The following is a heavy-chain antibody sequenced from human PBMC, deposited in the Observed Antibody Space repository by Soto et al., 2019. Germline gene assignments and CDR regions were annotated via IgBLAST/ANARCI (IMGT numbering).Heavy chain of an antibody. CDR2: INSDGSST. D-gene: IGHD3-10*01. J-gene: IGHJ6*03. CDR1: GFTFSSYW. CDR3: ARDERSLLWFGESSYYYYYMDV. V-gene: IGHV3-74*01. Sequence: GGSLRLSCAASGFTFSSYWMHWVRQAPGKGLVWVSRINSDGSSTSYADSVKGRFTISRDNAKNTLYLQMNSLRAEDMAVYYCARDERSLLWFGESSYYYYYMDVWGKGTTVTVSS.